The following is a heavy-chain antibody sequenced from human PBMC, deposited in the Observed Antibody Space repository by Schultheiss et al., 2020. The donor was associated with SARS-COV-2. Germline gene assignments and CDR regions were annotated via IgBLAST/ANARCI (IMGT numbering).Heavy chain of an antibody. CDR3: ARGGWGAAAAYYYYGMDV. D-gene: IGHD6-13*01. J-gene: IGHJ6*02. CDR2: ISSNGSST. Sequence: GESLKISCAASGFTFSSYAMHWVRQAPGKGLEYVSAISSNGSSTYYANSVKGRFTISRDNSKNTLYLQMGSLRAEDMAVYYCARGGWGAAAAYYYYGMDVWGQGTTVTVSS. V-gene: IGHV3-64*01. CDR1: GFTFSSYA.